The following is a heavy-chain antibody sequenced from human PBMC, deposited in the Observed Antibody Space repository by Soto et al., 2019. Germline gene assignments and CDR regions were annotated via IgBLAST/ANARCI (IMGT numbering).Heavy chain of an antibody. J-gene: IGHJ6*02. Sequence: QVQLQQWGAGLLKPSETLPLTCAVYGGSFSGYYWSWIRQPPGKGLEWIGEINHSGSTNYNPSLKSRVTISVDTSKNQFSLKRSSVTAADTAVYYCARRAPYCSGGSCYSSYYYYGMDVWGQGTTVTVSS. CDR2: INHSGST. D-gene: IGHD2-15*01. V-gene: IGHV4-34*01. CDR3: ARRAPYCSGGSCYSSYYYYGMDV. CDR1: GGSFSGYY.